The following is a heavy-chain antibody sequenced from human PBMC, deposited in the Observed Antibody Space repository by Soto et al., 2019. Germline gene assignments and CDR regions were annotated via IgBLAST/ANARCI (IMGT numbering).Heavy chain of an antibody. CDR3: ARQGFGRLHCLFDV. J-gene: IGHJ6*02. CDR2: VHLSWGS. V-gene: IGHV4-59*03. Sequence: QVQLQESGPGLVKPSETLSLSCTVSGGSFTSYYWGWIRQPPGKEMEWIGYVHLSWGSAYYPSLQSRVAISLDTTKIKFSLKLTSVTATDTALYYCARQGFGRLHCLFDVLGQGTTGIVSS. CDR1: GGSFTSYY. D-gene: IGHD3-10*01.